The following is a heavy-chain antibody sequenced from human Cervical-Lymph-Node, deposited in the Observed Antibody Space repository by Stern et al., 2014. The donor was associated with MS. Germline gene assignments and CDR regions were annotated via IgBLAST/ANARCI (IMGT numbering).Heavy chain of an antibody. CDR1: GYNFTRYD. CDR2: MTPNSGNT. D-gene: IGHD6-13*01. J-gene: IGHJ4*02. V-gene: IGHV1-8*01. Sequence: QVQLVQSGAEVKKPGASVKVSCKASGYNFTRYDINWVRQATGQGLEWMGWMTPNSGNTGYAQKFQGRVVMTRNTSISTAYMELSSLKSEDTAVYYCATVYSPNIAATDNGIFSLAQHYWGQGTLVTVSS. CDR3: ATVYSPNIAATDNGIFSLAQHY.